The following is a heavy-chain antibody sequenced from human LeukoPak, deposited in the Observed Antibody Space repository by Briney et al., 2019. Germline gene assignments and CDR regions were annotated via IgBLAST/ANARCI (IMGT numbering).Heavy chain of an antibody. Sequence: SETLSLTCAVYGGSFSGYYWSWIRQPPGKGLEWIGEINHSGSTNYNPSLKSRVTISVDTSKNQFSLKLSSVTAADTAVYYCARGPEDCSRTSCSGDYYYYGMDVWGQGTTVTVSS. CDR3: ARGPEDCSRTSCSGDYYYYGMDV. CDR2: INHSGST. CDR1: GGSFSGYY. D-gene: IGHD2-2*01. V-gene: IGHV4-34*01. J-gene: IGHJ6*02.